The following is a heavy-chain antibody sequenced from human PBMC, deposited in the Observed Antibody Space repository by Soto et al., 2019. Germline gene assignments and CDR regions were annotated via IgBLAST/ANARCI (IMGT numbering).Heavy chain of an antibody. CDR3: ARDRYYDSSGYGMDV. CDR1: GGSISSYY. CDR2: IYTSGST. J-gene: IGHJ6*02. Sequence: PSETLSLTCTVSGGSISSYYWSWIRQPAGKGLEWIGRIYTSGSTNYNPSLTSRVTMSVDTSKNQFSLKLSSVTAADTAVYYCARDRYYDSSGYGMDVWGQGTTVTVSS. D-gene: IGHD3-22*01. V-gene: IGHV4-4*07.